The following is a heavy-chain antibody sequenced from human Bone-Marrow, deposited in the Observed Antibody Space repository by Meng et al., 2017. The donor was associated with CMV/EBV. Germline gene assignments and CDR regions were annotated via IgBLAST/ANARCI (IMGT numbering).Heavy chain of an antibody. CDR2: INSDGSST. V-gene: IGHV3-74*01. D-gene: IGHD6-6*01. CDR3: ASYEYSSSSVAFAI. J-gene: IGHJ3*02. Sequence: GGSLRLSCAASGFTFSSYWMHWVRQAPGKGLVWVSRINSDGSSTSYADSVKGRFTISRDNAKNSLYLQMNSLRAEDTAVYYCASYEYSSSSVAFAIWGQGTRVTVSS. CDR1: GFTFSSYW.